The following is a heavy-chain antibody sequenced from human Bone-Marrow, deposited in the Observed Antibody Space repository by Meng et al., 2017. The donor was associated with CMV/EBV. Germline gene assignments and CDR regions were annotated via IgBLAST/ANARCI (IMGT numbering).Heavy chain of an antibody. CDR1: GYTFTGHH. D-gene: IGHD2-2*01. CDR3: ASSPGVLVPAATVY. CDR2: IIPISGRV. V-gene: IGHV1-69*05. J-gene: IGHJ4*02. Sequence: SVKVSCKASGYTFTGHHMHWVRLAPGQGLEWMGGIIPISGRVKYVQKFHGRLTISTDESTRTAYMELSSLRSEDTAVYYCASSPGVLVPAATVYWGQGTLVTVSS.